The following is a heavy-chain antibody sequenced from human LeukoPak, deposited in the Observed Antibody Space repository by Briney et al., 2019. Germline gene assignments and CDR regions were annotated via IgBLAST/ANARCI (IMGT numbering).Heavy chain of an antibody. CDR2: IYYSGST. J-gene: IGHJ4*02. V-gene: IGHV4-61*01. D-gene: IGHD4-17*01. CDR1: GGSISSGSYY. Sequence: KPSETLSLTCTVSGGSISSGSYYWSWIRQPPGKGLEWIGYIYYSGSTNYNPSLKSRVTMSVDTSKNQFSLKLSSVTAADTAVYYCARFLLDYGTFDYWGQGTLVTVSS. CDR3: ARFLLDYGTFDY.